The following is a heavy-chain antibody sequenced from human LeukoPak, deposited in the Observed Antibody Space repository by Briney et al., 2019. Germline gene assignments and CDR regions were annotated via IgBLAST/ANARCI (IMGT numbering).Heavy chain of an antibody. CDR1: GGSISTSSYY. CDR3: ARRRLGDY. V-gene: IGHV4-39*07. CDR2: IFYSGST. D-gene: IGHD3-16*01. Sequence: SETLSLTCTVSGGSISTSSYYWGWVRQPPGKGLEWIGNIFYSGSTYYSPSLKSRVTISLDTSRNQFSLKLSSVTAADTAVYYCARRRLGDYWGQGTLVTVSS. J-gene: IGHJ4*02.